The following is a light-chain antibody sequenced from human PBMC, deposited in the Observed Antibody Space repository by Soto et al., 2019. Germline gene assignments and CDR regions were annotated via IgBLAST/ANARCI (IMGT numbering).Light chain of an antibody. V-gene: IGKV3-20*01. CDR3: QRYDISPFP. J-gene: IGKJ2*01. CDR1: QSVSSTY. Sequence: EIVLTQSPGTLSLSPGERATLSCSASQSVSSTYLAWYQQKPGQAPRLLIYGASIRATGIPDRFSGSGSGTDFTLTISRLEPEDFAVYYCQRYDISPFPFGQGTKLEIK. CDR2: GAS.